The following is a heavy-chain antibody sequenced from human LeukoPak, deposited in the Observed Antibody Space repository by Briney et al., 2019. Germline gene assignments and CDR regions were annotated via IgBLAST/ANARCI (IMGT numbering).Heavy chain of an antibody. Sequence: SETLSLTCTVSGYSISSGYYWGWIRQPPGKGLEWIGSIYHSGSTYYNPSLKSRVTISVDTSKNQFSLKLSSVTAADTAVYYCASWKAVAGFDYWGQGTLVTVSS. CDR1: GYSISSGYY. CDR2: IYHSGST. D-gene: IGHD6-19*01. CDR3: ASWKAVAGFDY. J-gene: IGHJ4*02. V-gene: IGHV4-38-2*02.